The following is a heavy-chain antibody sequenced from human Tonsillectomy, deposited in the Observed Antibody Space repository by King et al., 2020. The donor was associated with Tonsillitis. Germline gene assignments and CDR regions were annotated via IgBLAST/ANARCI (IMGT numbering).Heavy chain of an antibody. Sequence: QLVQSGAEVKKPGSSVKVSCKASGGTFSSYAISWVRQAPGQGLEWMGGIIPIFGTANYAQKYQGRVTITADESTSTAYMELSSRRSEDTAVYYCARDGASYYYDSSGSDYWGQGTLVTVSS. CDR1: GGTFSSYA. CDR3: ARDGASYYYDSSGSDY. J-gene: IGHJ4*02. D-gene: IGHD3-22*01. CDR2: IIPIFGTA. V-gene: IGHV1-69*12.